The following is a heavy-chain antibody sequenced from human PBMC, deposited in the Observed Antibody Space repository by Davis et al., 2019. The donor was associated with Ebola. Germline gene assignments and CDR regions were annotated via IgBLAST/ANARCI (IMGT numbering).Heavy chain of an antibody. CDR3: ATCGFCISTSGVDY. Sequence: GESLKISCAASGFTFSNYAMSWVRQAPGKGPEWVSGIRAVGYNTYHADPVRGRFTISRDNSKNTLYLQMNSLSGDDTAVYYCATCGFCISTSGVDYWGQGTLVSVSS. J-gene: IGHJ4*02. V-gene: IGHV3-23*01. D-gene: IGHD6-19*01. CDR2: IRAVGYNT. CDR1: GFTFSNYA.